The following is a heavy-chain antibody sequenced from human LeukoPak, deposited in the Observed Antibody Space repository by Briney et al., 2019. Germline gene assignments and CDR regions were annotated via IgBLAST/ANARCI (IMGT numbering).Heavy chain of an antibody. D-gene: IGHD3-10*01. CDR2: ILYDGSDK. CDR3: ARGGTGHYYASGTYYQSYYFDY. CDR1: GFTFSSYG. J-gene: IGHJ4*02. Sequence: GGSLRLSCAASGFTFSSYGIHWVRQAPGKGLEWVTFILYDGSDKYYADSVKGRFSISRDNSKNTLYLQMNSLRPEDTAVYNCARGGTGHYYASGTYYQSYYFDYWGQGSLVTVSS. V-gene: IGHV3-30*02.